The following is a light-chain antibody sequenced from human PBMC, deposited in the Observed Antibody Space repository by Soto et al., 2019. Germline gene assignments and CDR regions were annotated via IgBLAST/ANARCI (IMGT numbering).Light chain of an antibody. CDR1: QSVISN. J-gene: IGKJ5*01. V-gene: IGKV3D-15*01. Sequence: ETLMTQSPATLSVSPGERDTLSCRDSQSVISNLAWYQQKPGQAHRLIIYAASKRASGIPDRFSGGGSGTDFTLTISSLEPEDLAVYYCQKHNNRPQITFGQGPRLENK. CDR2: AAS. CDR3: QKHNNRPQIT.